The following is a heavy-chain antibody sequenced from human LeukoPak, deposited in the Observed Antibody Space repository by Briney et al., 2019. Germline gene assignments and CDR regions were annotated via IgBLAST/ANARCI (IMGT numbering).Heavy chain of an antibody. CDR2: IYSGGST. CDR1: GFTVSSNY. CDR3: ARGGWEDQYSSSWYVDY. J-gene: IGHJ4*02. V-gene: IGHV3-66*01. D-gene: IGHD6-13*01. Sequence: GRSLRLSCAASGFTVSSNYMSWVRQAPGKGLEWVSVIYSGGSTYYADSVKGRFTISRDNSKNTLYLQMNSLRAEDTAVYYCARGGWEDQYSSSWYVDYWGQGTLVTVSS.